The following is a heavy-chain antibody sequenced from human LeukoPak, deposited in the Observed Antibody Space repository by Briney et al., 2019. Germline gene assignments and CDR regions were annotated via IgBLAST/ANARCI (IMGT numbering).Heavy chain of an antibody. V-gene: IGHV1-8*01. CDR3: ARGRGAAGTYWFDP. J-gene: IGHJ5*02. D-gene: IGHD6-13*01. CDR2: MNPNSGNT. CDR1: GYTFTSYD. Sequence: ASVKVSCKSSGYTFTSYDINWVRQAPGQGLEWMGWMNPNSGNTGYAQKFQGRVTMTRNTSISTAYMELSSLRSEDTAVYYCARGRGAAGTYWFDPWGQGTLVTVSS.